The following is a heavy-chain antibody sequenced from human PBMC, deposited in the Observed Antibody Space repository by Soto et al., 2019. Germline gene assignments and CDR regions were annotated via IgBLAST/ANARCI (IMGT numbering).Heavy chain of an antibody. CDR1: GGSISSGDYY. Sequence: QVQLQESGPGLVKPSQTLSLTCTVSGGSISSGDYYWSWIRQPPGKGLEWSGYIYYSGSTYYNPSLEIRVTISVDTSKNQCSRKLSYVTAADTAVYYCARASPVVTDVWGQGTTVTVSS. CDR2: IYYSGST. CDR3: ARASPVVTDV. V-gene: IGHV4-30-4*01. J-gene: IGHJ6*02. D-gene: IGHD5-18*01.